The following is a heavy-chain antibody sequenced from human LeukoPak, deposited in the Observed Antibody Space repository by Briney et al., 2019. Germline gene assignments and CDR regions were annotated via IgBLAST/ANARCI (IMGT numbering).Heavy chain of an antibody. CDR1: GFTFSYSW. CDR2: INTHGGDT. D-gene: IGHD2-8*01. J-gene: IGHJ4*02. CDR3: PGNGPHFDY. V-gene: IGHV3-74*01. Sequence: PGGSLRLSCAASGFTFSYSWMHWVRQAPGKGLVWVSRINTHGGDTNYADSVKGRFTISRDNAKNTLYLQMNSLRAEDAAVYYCPGNGPHFDYWGQGTLVTVSS.